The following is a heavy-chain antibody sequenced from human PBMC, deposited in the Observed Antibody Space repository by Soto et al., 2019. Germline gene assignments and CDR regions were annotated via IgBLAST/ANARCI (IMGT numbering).Heavy chain of an antibody. CDR3: ARDDYGDFNFDY. J-gene: IGHJ4*02. D-gene: IGHD4-17*01. V-gene: IGHV3-21*01. CDR1: GFTFSSYS. Sequence: GGSLRLSCAASGFTFSSYSMNWVRQAPGKGLEWVSSISSSSSYIYYADSVKGRFTISRDNAKNSLYLQMNSLRAEDTAVYYCARDDYGDFNFDYWGQGTLVTVSS. CDR2: ISSSSSYI.